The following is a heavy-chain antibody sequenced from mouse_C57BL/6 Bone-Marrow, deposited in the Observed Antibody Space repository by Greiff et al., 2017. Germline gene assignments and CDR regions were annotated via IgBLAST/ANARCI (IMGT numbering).Heavy chain of an antibody. CDR1: GYTFTDYY. Sequence: QVQLQQSGAELVKPGASVKISCKASGYTFTDYYINWVKQRPGQGLEWIGKIGPGSGSTYYNEKFKGKATLTADKSSSTDYMQLSSLTSEDSAVXVCARGGYDYGFYAMDYWGQGTSVTVSS. D-gene: IGHD2-4*01. J-gene: IGHJ4*01. CDR3: ARGGYDYGFYAMDY. CDR2: IGPGSGST. V-gene: IGHV1-77*01.